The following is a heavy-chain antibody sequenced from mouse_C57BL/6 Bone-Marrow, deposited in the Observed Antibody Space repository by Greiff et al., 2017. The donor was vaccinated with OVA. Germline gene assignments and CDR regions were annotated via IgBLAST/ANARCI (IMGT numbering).Heavy chain of an antibody. CDR1: GYSITSGYY. V-gene: IGHV3-6*01. J-gene: IGHJ4*01. CDR3: ARERAYDPYAMVC. Sequence: EVKLVESGPGLVKPSQSLSLTCSVTGYSITSGYYWNWIRQFPGNKLEWMGYISYDGSNNYNPSLKNRISITRDTSKNQFFLKLNSVTTEDTATYYCARERAYDPYAMVCWGQGTSVTVSS. D-gene: IGHD2-12*01. CDR2: ISYDGSN.